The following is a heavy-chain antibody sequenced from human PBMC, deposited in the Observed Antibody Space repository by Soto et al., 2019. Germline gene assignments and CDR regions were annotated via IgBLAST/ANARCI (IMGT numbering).Heavy chain of an antibody. J-gene: IGHJ4*02. V-gene: IGHV3-15*01. CDR1: GFTFSNAW. CDR3: TSTYAALGYCSSTSCYYFDY. Sequence: GGSLRLSCAASGFTFSNAWMSWVRQAPGKGLEWVGRIKSKTDGGTTDYAAPVKGRFTISRDDSKSTLYLQMDSLKTEDTAVYYCTSTYAALGYCSSTSCYYFDYWGQGTLVTVSS. CDR2: IKSKTDGGTT. D-gene: IGHD2-2*01.